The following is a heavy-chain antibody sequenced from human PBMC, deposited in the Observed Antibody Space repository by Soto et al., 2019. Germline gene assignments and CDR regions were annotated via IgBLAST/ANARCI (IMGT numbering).Heavy chain of an antibody. J-gene: IGHJ4*02. CDR3: AIAPDYDFWSGYSRATAYYFDY. Sequence: PGESLKISCKGSGYSFANYWIVGVRQMPGKGLEWMGIIYAGDSDTRYSPSFQGQVTIAADKSISTAYLQWSSLKASDTAMYYCAIAPDYDFWSGYSRATAYYFDYWGQGTLVTVSS. CDR1: GYSFANYW. CDR2: IYAGDSDT. V-gene: IGHV5-51*01. D-gene: IGHD3-3*01.